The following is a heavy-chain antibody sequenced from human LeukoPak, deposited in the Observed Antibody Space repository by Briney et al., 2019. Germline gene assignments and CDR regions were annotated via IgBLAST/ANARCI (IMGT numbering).Heavy chain of an antibody. V-gene: IGHV3-21*01. CDR2: ISSSSSYI. CDR1: GFTFSSYS. D-gene: IGHD3-22*01. CDR3: ARGRLYDSSGYSPFDY. J-gene: IGHJ4*02. Sequence: GGSLRLSCAASGFTFSSYSMNWVRQAPGKGLEWVSSISSSSSYIYYADSVKGRFTISRDNAKNSLYLQMNSLGAEDTAVYYCARGRLYDSSGYSPFDYWGQGTLVTVSS.